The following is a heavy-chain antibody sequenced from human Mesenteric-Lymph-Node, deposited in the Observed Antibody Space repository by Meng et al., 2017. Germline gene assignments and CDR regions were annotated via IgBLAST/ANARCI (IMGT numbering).Heavy chain of an antibody. V-gene: IGHV4-4*02. CDR1: GVSISSNIL. CDR3: ARGKQDAWELLAY. Sequence: QVQRQESGPGLVKPSGTLSPTCGVSGVSISSNILWTWVRQPPGKGLEWIGDIDDSGSTNYNPSLNSRISISLDKSKNHFSLKVNSVTAADTAVYYCARGKQDAWELLAYWGQGALVTVSS. CDR2: IDDSGST. D-gene: IGHD1-26*01. J-gene: IGHJ4*02.